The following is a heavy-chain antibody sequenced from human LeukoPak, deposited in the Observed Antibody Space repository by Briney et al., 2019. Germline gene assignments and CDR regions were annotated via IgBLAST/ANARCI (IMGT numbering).Heavy chain of an antibody. CDR3: ARGGYSYGYGPNPRPGAFDI. D-gene: IGHD5-18*01. Sequence: SETLSLTCTVSGGSISSSSYYWSWIRQPAGTGLEWIGRIYTSGSTNYNPSLMYRVTMSVDTSKNQFSLIMSSVTAADTAVYYCARGGYSYGYGPNPRPGAFDIWGQGTMVTVSS. CDR2: IYTSGST. V-gene: IGHV4-61*02. CDR1: GGSISSSSYY. J-gene: IGHJ3*02.